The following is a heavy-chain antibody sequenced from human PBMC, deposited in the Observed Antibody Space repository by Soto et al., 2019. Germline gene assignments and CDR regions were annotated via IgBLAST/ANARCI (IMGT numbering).Heavy chain of an antibody. J-gene: IGHJ6*02. CDR3: ARSQGSSTSLEIYYYYYYGMDL. Sequence: QVQLVQSGAEVKKPGSSVKVSCKASGGTFSSYAISWVRQAPGQGLEWMGGIIPISETTNYAQKFQGRVTITADESKSTAYMELSSLRSEDTAVYYCARSQGSSTSLEIYYYYYYGMDLWGQGTTVTVSS. CDR2: IIPISETT. V-gene: IGHV1-69*01. D-gene: IGHD2-2*01. CDR1: GGTFSSYA.